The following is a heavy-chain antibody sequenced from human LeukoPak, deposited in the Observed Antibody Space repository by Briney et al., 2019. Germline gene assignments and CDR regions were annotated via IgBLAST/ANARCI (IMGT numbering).Heavy chain of an antibody. V-gene: IGHV3-9*01. CDR1: GFTFDDYA. D-gene: IGHD3-10*01. Sequence: GGSLRLSCAASGFTFDDYAMHWVRQAPGKGLEWVSGISWNSGSIGYADSVMGRFTISRDNAKNSLYLQMNSLRAEDTALYYCAKDEYYYGSGSFDYWGQGTLVTVSS. CDR2: ISWNSGSI. CDR3: AKDEYYYGSGSFDY. J-gene: IGHJ4*02.